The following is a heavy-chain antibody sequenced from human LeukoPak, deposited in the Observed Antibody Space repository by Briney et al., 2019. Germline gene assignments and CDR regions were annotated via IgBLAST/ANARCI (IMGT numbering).Heavy chain of an antibody. V-gene: IGHV3-23*01. J-gene: IGHJ4*02. Sequence: GASLRLSCAASGFTFSSYAMSWVRQAPGKGLEWVSAISGSGGSTYYADSVKGRFTISRDNSKNTLYLQMNSLRAEDTAVYYCAKVCITIFGVVDPIDYWGQGTLVTVSP. CDR2: ISGSGGST. CDR3: AKVCITIFGVVDPIDY. D-gene: IGHD3-3*01. CDR1: GFTFSSYA.